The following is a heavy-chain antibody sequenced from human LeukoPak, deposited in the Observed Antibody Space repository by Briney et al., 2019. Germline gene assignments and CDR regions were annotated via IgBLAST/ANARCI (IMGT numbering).Heavy chain of an antibody. V-gene: IGHV1-2*02. J-gene: IGHJ5*02. Sequence: ASVKVSCKASGYTFTGYYMHWVRQAPGQGLEWMGWINPNSGGTNYAQKFQGRVTMTRDTSISTAYMELSRLRSDDTAVYYCARSHPQYYYGSGSLPVDPWGQGTLVTASS. CDR1: GYTFTGYY. CDR3: ARSHPQYYYGSGSLPVDP. D-gene: IGHD3-10*01. CDR2: INPNSGGT.